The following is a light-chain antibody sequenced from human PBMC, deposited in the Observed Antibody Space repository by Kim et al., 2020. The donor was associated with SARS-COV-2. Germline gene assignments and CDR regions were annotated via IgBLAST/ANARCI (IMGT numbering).Light chain of an antibody. CDR1: SSDVGVYNY. CDR3: CSYAGSVV. J-gene: IGLJ2*01. Sequence: SPGQSVTITCTGTSSDVGVYNYVSWYQQHPGKAPKLMMYDVSKRPSGVPDRFSGSKSGNTASLTISGLQAEDEADYYCCSYAGSVVFGGGTQLTVL. V-gene: IGLV2-11*01. CDR2: DVS.